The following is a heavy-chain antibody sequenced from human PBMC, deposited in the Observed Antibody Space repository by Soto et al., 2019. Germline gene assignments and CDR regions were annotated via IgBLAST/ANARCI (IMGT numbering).Heavy chain of an antibody. Sequence: EVQLLESGGGLVQPGGSLRLSCAASGFTFSSYAMSWVRQAPGKGLEWVSGIGASGAGTYYADSVKGRFTISRDNSKNALRRQMNGLRAEDTAVYYCARRKTGSYFDYWGQGTLVTVSS. V-gene: IGHV3-23*01. D-gene: IGHD1-26*01. J-gene: IGHJ4*02. CDR2: IGASGAGT. CDR3: ARRKTGSYFDY. CDR1: GFTFSSYA.